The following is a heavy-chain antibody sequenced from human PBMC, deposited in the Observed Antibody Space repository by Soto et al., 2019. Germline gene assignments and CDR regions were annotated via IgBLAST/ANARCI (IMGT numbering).Heavy chain of an antibody. J-gene: IGHJ6*02. D-gene: IGHD2-2*01. Sequence: SVKVSCKASGGTFSSYAISWVRQAPGQGLEWMGGIIPIFGTANYAQKFQGRVTITADESTSTAYMELSSLRSEDTAVYYCAVVPAANYYYYGMDVWGQGTTVTVSS. CDR1: GGTFSSYA. V-gene: IGHV1-69*13. CDR2: IIPIFGTA. CDR3: AVVPAANYYYYGMDV.